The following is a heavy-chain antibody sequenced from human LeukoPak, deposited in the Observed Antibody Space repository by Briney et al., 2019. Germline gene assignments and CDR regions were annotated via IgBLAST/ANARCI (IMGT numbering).Heavy chain of an antibody. J-gene: IGHJ4*02. V-gene: IGHV4-34*01. CDR1: GGSFSGYY. D-gene: IGHD3-3*01. CDR3: ARGSIWLLSPLAFDY. CDR2: INHTGST. Sequence: SETLSLTCAVYGGSFSGYYWSWIRQPPGKGLEWIGEINHTGSTNYDPSLKSRVTISVDTSKNQFSLKLSSVTAADTAVYYCARGSIWLLSPLAFDYWGQGTLVTVSS.